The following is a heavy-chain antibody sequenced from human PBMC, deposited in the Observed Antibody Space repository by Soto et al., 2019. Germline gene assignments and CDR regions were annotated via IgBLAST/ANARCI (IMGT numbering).Heavy chain of an antibody. CDR3: ARDSIAARLYNWFDP. J-gene: IGHJ5*02. D-gene: IGHD6-6*01. Sequence: SETLSLTCTVSGGSISSGYYYWSWIRQPPGKGLEWIGYIYYSGSTYYNPSLKSRVTISVDTSKNQFSLKLSSVTAADTAVYYCARDSIAARLYNWFDPWGQGTLVTVSS. CDR1: GGSISSGYYY. CDR2: IYYSGST. V-gene: IGHV4-30-4*01.